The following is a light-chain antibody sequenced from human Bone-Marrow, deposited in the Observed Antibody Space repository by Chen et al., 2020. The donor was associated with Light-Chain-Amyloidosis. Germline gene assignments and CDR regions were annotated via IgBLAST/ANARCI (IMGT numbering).Light chain of an antibody. CDR2: KSS. V-gene: IGKV1-5*03. CDR3: QQYNGPPFT. CDR1: QSISSG. J-gene: IGKJ3*01. Sequence: DIQMTQSPSTLSASVGDRVTITCRASQSISSGLAWYQQKPGKAPKLLIYKSSSLESGVPSMFSGRGSGTAFTLTISSLQPDDFATYYCQQYNGPPFTFGPGTKVDIK.